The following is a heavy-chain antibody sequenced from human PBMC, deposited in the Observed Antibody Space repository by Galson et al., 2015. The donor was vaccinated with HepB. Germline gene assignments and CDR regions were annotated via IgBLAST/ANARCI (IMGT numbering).Heavy chain of an antibody. CDR3: ARDRTTAYCGGDCYPYYYYGMDV. CDR2: INPNSGGT. CDR1: GYTFTGYY. D-gene: IGHD2-21*02. Sequence: SVKVSCKASGYTFTGYYMHWVRQAPGQGLEWMGWINPNSGGTNYAQKFQGWVTMTRDTSISTAYMELSRLRSDDTAVYYCARDRTTAYCGGDCYPYYYYGMDVWGQWTTVTVSS. V-gene: IGHV1-2*04. J-gene: IGHJ6*02.